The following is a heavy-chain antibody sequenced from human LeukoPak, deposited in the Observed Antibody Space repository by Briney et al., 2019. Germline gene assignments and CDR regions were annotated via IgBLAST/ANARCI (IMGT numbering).Heavy chain of an antibody. CDR1: GDSISSSRYY. Sequence: SETLSLTCTVSGDSISSSRYYWGWIRQPPGKGLEWIGSIYYSGSIWYHPSLKSRVTISVDTSKNQFSLKLSSVTAADTAVYYCARGARTYYDFWSGYYTGKVNWFDPWGQGTLVTVSS. D-gene: IGHD3-3*01. CDR2: IYYSGSI. V-gene: IGHV4-39*07. J-gene: IGHJ5*02. CDR3: ARGARTYYDFWSGYYTGKVNWFDP.